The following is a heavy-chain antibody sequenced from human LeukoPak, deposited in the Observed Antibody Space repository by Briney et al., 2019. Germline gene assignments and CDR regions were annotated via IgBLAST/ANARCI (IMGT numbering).Heavy chain of an antibody. D-gene: IGHD5-12*01. V-gene: IGHV4-59*01. CDR2: IYYSGST. CDR1: GGSISSYY. Sequence: PSETLSLTCAVSGGSISSYYWSWIRQPPGKGLEWIGYIYYSGSTNYNPSLKSRVTISVDTSKNQFSLKLSSVTAADTAVYYCARDISGSHDYWGQGTLVTVSS. CDR3: ARDISGSHDY. J-gene: IGHJ4*02.